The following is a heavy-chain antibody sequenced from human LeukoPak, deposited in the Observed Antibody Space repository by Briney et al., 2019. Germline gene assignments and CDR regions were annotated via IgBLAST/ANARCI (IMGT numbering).Heavy chain of an antibody. CDR3: ARGVYYDSSGTNWFDP. CDR1: GGSISSGGYY. CDR2: IYYSGST. J-gene: IGHJ5*02. D-gene: IGHD3-22*01. Sequence: PSQTLSLTCTVSGGSISSGGYYWSWIRQHPGKGLEWIGYIYYSGSTYYNPSLKSRVTISVDTSKNQFSLKLSSVTAADTAVYYCARGVYYDSSGTNWFDPWGQGTLVTVSS. V-gene: IGHV4-31*03.